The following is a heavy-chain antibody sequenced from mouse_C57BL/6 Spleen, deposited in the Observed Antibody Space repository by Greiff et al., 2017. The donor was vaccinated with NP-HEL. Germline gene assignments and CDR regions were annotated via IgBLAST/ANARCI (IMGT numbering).Heavy chain of an antibody. J-gene: IGHJ4*01. CDR1: GYAFSSSW. V-gene: IGHV1-82*01. Sequence: QVQLKESGPELVKPGASVKISCKASGYAFSSSWMNWVKQRPGKGLEWIGRIYPGDGDTNYNGKFKGKATLTADKSSSTAYMQLSSLTSEDSAVYFCAKGYYSNPYYAMDYWGQGTSVTVSS. D-gene: IGHD2-5*01. CDR3: AKGYYSNPYYAMDY. CDR2: IYPGDGDT.